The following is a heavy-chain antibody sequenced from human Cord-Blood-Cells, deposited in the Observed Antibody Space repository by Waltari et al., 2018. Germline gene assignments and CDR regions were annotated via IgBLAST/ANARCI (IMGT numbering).Heavy chain of an antibody. CDR1: GYSISSGSY. J-gene: IGHJ4*02. CDR2: IYHSGST. V-gene: IGHV4-38-2*01. D-gene: IGHD6-6*01. CDR3: ARAGIAARPHFDY. Sequence: QVQLQESGPGLVKPSETLSLTCAASGYSISSGSYWGWIRHPPGKGLEWIGSIYHSGSTYYNPSLKSRVTISVDTSKNQFSLKLSSVTAADTAVYYCARAGIAARPHFDYWGQGTLVTVSS.